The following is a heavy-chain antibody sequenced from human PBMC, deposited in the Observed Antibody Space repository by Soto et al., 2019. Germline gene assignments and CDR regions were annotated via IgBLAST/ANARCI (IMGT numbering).Heavy chain of an antibody. V-gene: IGHV3-49*04. J-gene: IGHJ6*02. Sequence: EVQLVASGGDLVQPGRSLRLSCTGSGYTFADYAVNWVRQAPGKGLEWVGFIRSKADGGTPEYATSVKGGFTISRDDSESSAYLQMISLNAEDTAVFYCARSLLNGMDVWGQGTTVTVSS. CDR1: GYTFADYA. D-gene: IGHD1-26*01. CDR3: ARSLLNGMDV. CDR2: IRSKADGGTP.